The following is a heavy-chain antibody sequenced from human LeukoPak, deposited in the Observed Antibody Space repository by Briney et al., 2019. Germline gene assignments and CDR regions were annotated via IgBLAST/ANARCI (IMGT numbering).Heavy chain of an antibody. CDR2: ISSSSSYI. CDR3: AREGGELPADDAFDI. Sequence: GGSLRLSCAASGFTFSSYSMNWVRQAPGKGLEWVSSISSSSSYIYYADSVKGRFTISRDNAKNSLYLQMNSLRAEDTAVYYCAREGGELPADDAFDIWGQGTMVTVSP. CDR1: GFTFSSYS. J-gene: IGHJ3*02. D-gene: IGHD1-26*01. V-gene: IGHV3-21*01.